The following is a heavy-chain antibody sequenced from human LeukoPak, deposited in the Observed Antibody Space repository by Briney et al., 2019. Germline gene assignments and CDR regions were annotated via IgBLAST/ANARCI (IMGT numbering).Heavy chain of an antibody. CDR2: ISDHGKSR. D-gene: IGHD6-13*01. CDR3: ARARIAAPLLDY. CDR1: GFIFSNYE. J-gene: IGHJ4*02. Sequence: GALRLSCAASGFIFSNYEMNWVRQTPGKGLEWVSYISDHGKSRNYVDSVKGRFAISRDNAKNSLYLQMNSLRVEDTAVYFCARARIAAPLLDYWGQGSLVTVSS. V-gene: IGHV3-48*03.